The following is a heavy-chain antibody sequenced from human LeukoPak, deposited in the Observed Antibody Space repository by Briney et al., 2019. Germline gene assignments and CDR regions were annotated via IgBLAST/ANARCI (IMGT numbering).Heavy chain of an antibody. V-gene: IGHV3-23*01. CDR3: AKVLEPIYHYFDY. Sequence: GGSLRLSCAASGFTFSSYAMSWVRQAPGKGVEWVSAISGSGGSTYYADSVKGRFTISRDNSKNTLYLQMNSLRAEDTAVYYCAKVLEPIYHYFDYWGQGTLVTVSS. D-gene: IGHD1-1*01. CDR2: ISGSGGST. CDR1: GFTFSSYA. J-gene: IGHJ4*02.